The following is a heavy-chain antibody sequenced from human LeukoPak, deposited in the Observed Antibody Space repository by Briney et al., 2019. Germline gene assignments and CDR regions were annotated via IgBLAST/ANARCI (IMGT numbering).Heavy chain of an antibody. CDR2: INPSGGST. CDR1: GYTFTSYY. Sequence: GASVKVSCTASGYTFTSYYMHWVRQAPGQGIAWMGIINPSGGSTSYAQKFQGRVTMTRDTSTSTVYMELSSLRSEDTAVYYCARDVIVGATASPPFDYWGQGTLVTVSS. CDR3: ARDVIVGATASPPFDY. J-gene: IGHJ4*02. D-gene: IGHD1-26*01. V-gene: IGHV1-46*01.